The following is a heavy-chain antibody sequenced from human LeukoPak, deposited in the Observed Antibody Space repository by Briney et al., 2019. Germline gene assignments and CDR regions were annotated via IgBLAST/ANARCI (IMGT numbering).Heavy chain of an antibody. D-gene: IGHD7-27*01. V-gene: IGHV4-30-2*01. Sequence: SQTLSLTCAVSGGSISSGPHSWSWIRQPPGKGLEWIGYIYPRGSTYYNPSLKSRVILSLDKSANQFSLNLSSVTAADTAVYYCARFSPRAMGNYLDFWGQGTLVTVSS. J-gene: IGHJ4*02. CDR2: IYPRGST. CDR3: ARFSPRAMGNYLDF. CDR1: GGSISSGPHS.